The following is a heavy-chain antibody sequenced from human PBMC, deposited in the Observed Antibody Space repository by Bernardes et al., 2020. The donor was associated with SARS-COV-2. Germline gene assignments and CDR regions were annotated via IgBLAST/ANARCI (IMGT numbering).Heavy chain of an antibody. J-gene: IGHJ3*02. CDR3: AGRYCSGGSCGAFDI. D-gene: IGHD2-15*01. CDR2: IYHSGST. Sequence: TLSLPCAVSGCSISSSNWWSWVLPPPGKGLEWIGTIYHSGSTNYNPSLKSRVTISVDKSKNQFSLKLSSVTAADTAVYYCAGRYCSGGSCGAFDIWGQGTMVTVSS. V-gene: IGHV4-4*02. CDR1: GCSISSSNW.